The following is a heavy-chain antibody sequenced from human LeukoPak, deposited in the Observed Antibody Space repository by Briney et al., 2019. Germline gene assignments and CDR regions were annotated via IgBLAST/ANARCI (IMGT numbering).Heavy chain of an antibody. CDR3: AKGSF. Sequence: GGSLRLSCVVSGFTFSTSAMSWVCQAPGKGLEWVSGISESGGSTYYADSVKGRFTSSRDNSKNTLYLQMNNLRAEDTAAYYCAKGSFWGQGTLVTVSS. D-gene: IGHD3-10*01. V-gene: IGHV3-23*01. CDR2: ISESGGST. CDR1: GFTFSTSA. J-gene: IGHJ4*02.